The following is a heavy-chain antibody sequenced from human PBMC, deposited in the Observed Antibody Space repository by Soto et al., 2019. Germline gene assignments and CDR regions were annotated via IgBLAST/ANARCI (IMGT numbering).Heavy chain of an antibody. CDR2: ISNDGSNE. CDR1: GFTFRWFG. Sequence: GGSLRLSCAGSGFTFRWFGMNWVRQAPGKGLEWVARISNDGSNEYYVDSVKGRFTISRDNSKNTLYLQMDSLRAEDTAVYYCAKGEVRGIIPSYFDYWGLGTLVTV. CDR3: AKGEVRGIIPSYFDY. D-gene: IGHD3-10*01. J-gene: IGHJ4*02. V-gene: IGHV3-30*18.